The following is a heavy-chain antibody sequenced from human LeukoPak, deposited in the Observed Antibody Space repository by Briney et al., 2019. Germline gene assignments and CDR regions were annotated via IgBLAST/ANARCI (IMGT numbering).Heavy chain of an antibody. CDR1: GGSFSGYY. Sequence: SETLSLTCAVYGGSFSGYYWSWIRQPPGKGLEWIGYIYHSGSTYYNPSLKSRVTISVDRSKNQFSLKLSSVTAADTAVYYCARAPRYSSSPTNWFDPWGQGTLVTVSS. V-gene: IGHV4-34*01. J-gene: IGHJ5*02. CDR2: IYHSGST. D-gene: IGHD6-13*01. CDR3: ARAPRYSSSPTNWFDP.